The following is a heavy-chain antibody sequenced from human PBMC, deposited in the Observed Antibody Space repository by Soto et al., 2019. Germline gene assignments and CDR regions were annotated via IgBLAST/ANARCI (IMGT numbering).Heavy chain of an antibody. CDR3: TTGRVKGGLNP. D-gene: IGHD1-26*01. V-gene: IGHV3-15*01. CDR2: IKSKTDGGTT. J-gene: IGHJ5*02. CDR1: GFTFSNAW. Sequence: EVQLVESGGGLVKPGGSLRLSCAASGFTFSNAWMSWVRQAPGKGLEWVGRIKSKTDGGTTDYAAPVKGRFTISRDDSKNTLYLQMNSMKTEDTAVYYCTTGRVKGGLNPWGQGTLVTVSS.